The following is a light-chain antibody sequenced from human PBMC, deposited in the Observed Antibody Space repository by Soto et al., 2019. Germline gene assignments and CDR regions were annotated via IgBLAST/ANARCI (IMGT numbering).Light chain of an antibody. J-gene: IGKJ1*01. V-gene: IGKV3-15*01. CDR2: GAS. Sequence: DIVMTQSPDTLSASPGERATLSCSASQSVSSNLAWYQQTLGQAPSLLIYGASTRETGISARISGSGSWTEFARTISSLQSEDFAIYYCQQYNKWTRTFGQGTKVDIK. CDR3: QQYNKWTRT. CDR1: QSVSSN.